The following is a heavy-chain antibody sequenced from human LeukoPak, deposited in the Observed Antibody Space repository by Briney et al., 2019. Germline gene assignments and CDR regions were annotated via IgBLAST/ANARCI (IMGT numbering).Heavy chain of an antibody. CDR3: ARDTGYNSSSDY. CDR1: GYTFTGYY. D-gene: IGHD6-6*01. J-gene: IGHJ4*02. CDR2: INPNSGGT. V-gene: IGHV1-2*02. Sequence: ASVKVSCKASGYTFTGYYMHWVRQAPGQGLEWMGWINPNSGGTNYAQKFQGRVTITRDTSISTAYMELSRLRSDDTAVYYCARDTGYNSSSDYWGQGTLVTVSS.